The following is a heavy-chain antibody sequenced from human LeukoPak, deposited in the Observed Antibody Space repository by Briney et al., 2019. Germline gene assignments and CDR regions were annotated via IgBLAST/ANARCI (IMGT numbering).Heavy chain of an antibody. D-gene: IGHD3-16*01. V-gene: IGHV3-30*02. CDR1: GFTFSTIG. Sequence: GGSLRLSCAASGFTFSTIGVHWVRQAPGKGLEWVAFLGHDGTKIYYADSVQGRFTISRDNSKSTLYLEMNSLSGEDTALYYCAKDHVTWGNRYFDHWGQGTLATVSS. J-gene: IGHJ4*02. CDR3: AKDHVTWGNRYFDH. CDR2: LGHDGTKI.